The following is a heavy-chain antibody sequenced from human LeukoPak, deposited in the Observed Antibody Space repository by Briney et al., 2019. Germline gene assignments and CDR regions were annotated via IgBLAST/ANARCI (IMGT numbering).Heavy chain of an antibody. CDR3: AKRAPYSSSSVYFDS. Sequence: PGGSLRLSCAASGFTFSSYGMDWVRQAPGKGLEWVAIIRYDGSNKYYADSVKGRFTISRDNSKNTLYLQMNSLRDEDTAVYYCAKRAPYSSSSVYFDSWGQGTLVTVSS. J-gene: IGHJ4*02. V-gene: IGHV3-30*02. D-gene: IGHD6-6*01. CDR1: GFTFSSYG. CDR2: IRYDGSNK.